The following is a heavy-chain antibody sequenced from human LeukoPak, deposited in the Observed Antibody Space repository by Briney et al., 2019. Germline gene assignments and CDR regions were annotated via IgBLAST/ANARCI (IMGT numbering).Heavy chain of an antibody. J-gene: IGHJ4*02. CDR1: GGSISSYY. CDR3: ARDSYGDSGFDY. D-gene: IGHD4-17*01. Sequence: SETLSLNCTVYGGSISSYYWSWIRQPPGMRLEWIGNIYYSGSTNYNPSLKSRVTISVDTSKNQFSLKLSSVTAADTAVYYCARDSYGDSGFDYWGQGTLVTVSS. CDR2: IYYSGST. V-gene: IGHV4-59*01.